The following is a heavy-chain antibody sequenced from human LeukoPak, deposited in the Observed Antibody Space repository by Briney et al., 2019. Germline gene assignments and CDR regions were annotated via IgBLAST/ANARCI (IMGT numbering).Heavy chain of an antibody. V-gene: IGHV3-23*01. CDR1: GFTFSSYG. Sequence: GGTLRLSCAASGFTFSSYGMSWVRQAPGKGLEWVSAISGSGGSTYYADSVKGRFTISRDNAKNSLYLQMNSLRAEDTAVYYCATLAAAFLDYWGQGTLVTVSS. D-gene: IGHD6-13*01. J-gene: IGHJ4*02. CDR3: ATLAAAFLDY. CDR2: ISGSGGST.